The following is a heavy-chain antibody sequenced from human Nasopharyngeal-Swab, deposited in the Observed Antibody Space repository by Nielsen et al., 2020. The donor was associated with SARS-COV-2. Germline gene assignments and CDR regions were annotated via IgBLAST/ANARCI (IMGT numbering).Heavy chain of an antibody. CDR3: ARDGGGYNGSGNDPMYNYYYGMDV. J-gene: IGHJ6*02. Sequence: LRLPCTVSGGPISSGDYYWSWIRQPPGKGLEWIGYIYYSGSTYYNPSLKSRVTISVDTSNNQFSLKLSSVTAADTAVYYCARDGGGYNGSGNDPMYNYYYGMDVWGQGTTVTVSS. V-gene: IGHV4-30-4*01. CDR1: GGPISSGDYY. CDR2: IYYSGST. D-gene: IGHD3-10*01.